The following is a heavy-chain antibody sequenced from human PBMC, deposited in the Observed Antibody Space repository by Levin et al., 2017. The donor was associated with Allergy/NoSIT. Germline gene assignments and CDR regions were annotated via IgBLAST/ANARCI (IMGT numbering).Heavy chain of an antibody. J-gene: IGHJ4*02. Sequence: ASETLSLTCAVYGGSFSGYYWSWIRQPPGKGLEWIGEINHSGSTNYNPSLKSRVTISVDTSKNQFSLKLSSVTAADTAVYYCARVERPYGSGSYYNIWGVGPLDYWGQGTLVTVSS. CDR3: ARVERPYGSGSYYNIWGVGPLDY. CDR2: INHSGST. V-gene: IGHV4-34*01. CDR1: GGSFSGYY. D-gene: IGHD3-10*01.